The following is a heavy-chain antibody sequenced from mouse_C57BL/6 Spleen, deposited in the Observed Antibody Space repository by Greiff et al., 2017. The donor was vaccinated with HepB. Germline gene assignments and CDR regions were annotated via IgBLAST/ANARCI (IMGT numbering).Heavy chain of an antibody. CDR3: ARSSTMVTSYAMDY. V-gene: IGHV1-26*01. Sequence: EVQLQQSGPELVKPGASVKISCKASGYTFTDYYMNWVKQSHGKSLEWIGDINPNNGGTSYNQKFKGKATLTVDKSSSTAYMELRSLTSEDSAVYYCARSSTMVTSYAMDYWGQGTSVTVSS. CDR1: GYTFTDYY. J-gene: IGHJ4*01. CDR2: INPNNGGT. D-gene: IGHD2-2*01.